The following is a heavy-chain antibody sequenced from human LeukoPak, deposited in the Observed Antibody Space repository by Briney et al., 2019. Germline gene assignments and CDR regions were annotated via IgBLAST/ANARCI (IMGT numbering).Heavy chain of an antibody. D-gene: IGHD5-18*01. Sequence: PGGSLRLSCAASGFTFSSYRMHWVRQAPGKGLVWVSRINSDGSSTSYADSVKGRFTISRDNAKNTLYLQMNGLRAEDTAVYYCARQLWLGAYYYMDVWGKGTTVTVSS. V-gene: IGHV3-74*01. CDR2: INSDGSST. CDR1: GFTFSSYR. J-gene: IGHJ6*03. CDR3: ARQLWLGAYYYMDV.